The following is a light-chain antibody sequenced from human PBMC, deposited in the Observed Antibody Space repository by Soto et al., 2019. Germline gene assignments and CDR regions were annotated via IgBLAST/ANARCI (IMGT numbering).Light chain of an antibody. J-gene: IGKJ3*01. CDR3: QHYSGSPPLFT. CDR2: AAS. CDR1: QDISSY. V-gene: IGKV1-9*01. Sequence: DIQLTQSPSFLSASIGDRVTVTCRSSQDISSYLAWYQQKPGKAPKLLIYAASTLQSGVPSRFSGSGSGPEFTLTISRLEPEDSAVYYCQHYSGSPPLFTFGPGTKVDI.